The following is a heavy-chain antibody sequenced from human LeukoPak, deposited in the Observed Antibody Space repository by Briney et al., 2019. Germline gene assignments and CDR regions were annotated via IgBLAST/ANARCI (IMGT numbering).Heavy chain of an antibody. CDR2: IYTSEST. J-gene: IGHJ5*02. CDR1: GGSISSYY. V-gene: IGHV4-4*07. Sequence: SETLSLTCTVSGGSISSYYWSWIRQPAGKGLEWIGRIYTSESTNYNPSLKSRVTMSVDTSKNQFSLKLSSVTAADTAVYYCAREVAAAGMRDWFDPWGQGTLVTVSS. CDR3: AREVAAAGMRDWFDP. D-gene: IGHD6-13*01.